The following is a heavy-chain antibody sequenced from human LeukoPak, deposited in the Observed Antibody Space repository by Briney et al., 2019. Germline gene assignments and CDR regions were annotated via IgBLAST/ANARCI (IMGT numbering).Heavy chain of an antibody. Sequence: SETLSLTCTVSGGSISSYYWSWIRQPPGKGLEWIGYIYYSGSTNYNPSLKSRVTISVDTSKNQFSLKLSSVTAADTAVYYCARHSRSGSYPFDYWGQGTLVTVCS. V-gene: IGHV4-59*08. CDR1: GGSISSYY. D-gene: IGHD1-26*01. CDR2: IYYSGST. CDR3: ARHSRSGSYPFDY. J-gene: IGHJ4*02.